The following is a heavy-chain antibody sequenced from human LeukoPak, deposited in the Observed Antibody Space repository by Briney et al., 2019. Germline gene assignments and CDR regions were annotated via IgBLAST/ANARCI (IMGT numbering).Heavy chain of an antibody. CDR1: GFTFSSYG. V-gene: IGHV3-30*03. D-gene: IGHD3-22*01. CDR3: ARDRHSSVDY. Sequence: PGGSLRLSCAASGFTFSSYGMHWVRQAPGKGLEWVAVISYDGSNKYYADSVKGRFTISRDNSKNTLYLQLISLRAEDTAVYYCARDRHSSVDYWGQGTLVTVSS. CDR2: ISYDGSNK. J-gene: IGHJ4*02.